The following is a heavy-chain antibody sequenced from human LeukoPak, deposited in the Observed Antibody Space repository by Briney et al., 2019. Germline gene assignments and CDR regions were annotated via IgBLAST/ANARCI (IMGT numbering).Heavy chain of an antibody. CDR2: IRYDGRNK. CDR1: GFTFSSYG. D-gene: IGHD3-22*01. CDR3: AKALHYYDSSGYLYYFDY. J-gene: IGHJ4*02. V-gene: IGHV3-30*02. Sequence: GGSLRLSCAASGFTFSSYGMHWFRQAPGKGLDWVAFIRYDGRNKYYADSVKGRFTISRDNSKNTLYLQMNSLRAEDTAVYYCAKALHYYDSSGYLYYFDYWGQGTLVTVSS.